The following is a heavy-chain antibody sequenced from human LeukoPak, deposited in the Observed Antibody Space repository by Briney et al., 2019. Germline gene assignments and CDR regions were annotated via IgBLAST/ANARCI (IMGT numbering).Heavy chain of an antibody. D-gene: IGHD6-19*01. J-gene: IGHJ3*02. Sequence: APVKVSCKASGYTLTGYYIHWVRQAPGQGLEWMGWINPKSGGVKYAQKFQGRVTMTRDTSISTAYLELTRLRSDDSAVYYCGRDRALAGTAPDAFDIWGQGTMVTVSS. CDR1: GYTLTGYY. CDR3: GRDRALAGTAPDAFDI. V-gene: IGHV1-2*02. CDR2: INPKSGGV.